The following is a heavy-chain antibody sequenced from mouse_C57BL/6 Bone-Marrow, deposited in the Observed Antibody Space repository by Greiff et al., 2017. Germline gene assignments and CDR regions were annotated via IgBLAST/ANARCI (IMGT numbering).Heavy chain of an antibody. CDR1: GFTFSSYA. J-gene: IGHJ1*03. D-gene: IGHD1-1*01. CDR2: ISDGGSYT. CDR3: GRVEDYGSSHWYFDV. V-gene: IGHV5-4*03. Sequence: EVKLMEPGGGLVKPGGSLKLSCAASGFTFSSYAMSWVRQTPEKRLEWVATISDGGSYTYYPDNVKGRFTISRDNAKNNLYLQMSQLKSEDTAMYYCGRVEDYGSSHWYFDVWGTGTTDTVYS.